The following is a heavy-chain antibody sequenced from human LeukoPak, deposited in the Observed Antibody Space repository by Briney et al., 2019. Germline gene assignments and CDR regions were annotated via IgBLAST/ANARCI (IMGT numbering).Heavy chain of an antibody. CDR3: ARGYSNPNYYYYYYMDV. Sequence: PGGSLRLSCAASGFTFSSYWMSWVRQAPGKGLEWVANIKQDGSEKYYVDSVKGRFTISRDNAKNSLYLQMNSLRAEDTAVYYCARGYSNPNYYYYYYMDVWGKGTTVTVSS. CDR1: GFTFSSYW. J-gene: IGHJ6*03. V-gene: IGHV3-7*04. CDR2: IKQDGSEK. D-gene: IGHD4-11*01.